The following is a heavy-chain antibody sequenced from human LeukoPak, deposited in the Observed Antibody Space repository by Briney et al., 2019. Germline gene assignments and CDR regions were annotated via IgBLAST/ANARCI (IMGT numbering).Heavy chain of an antibody. CDR1: GDSVSSNSAA. J-gene: IGHJ4*02. Sequence: SQTLSLTCAISGDSVSSNSAAWNWIRQSPSRGLEWLGRTYYRSKWYNDYAVSMKSRITINPDTSKNQFSLQLNSVTPEDTAVYYCARDLGYRGGAVAGTIDYWGQGTLVTVSS. CDR3: ARDLGYRGGAVAGTIDY. V-gene: IGHV6-1*01. D-gene: IGHD6-19*01. CDR2: TYYRSKWYN.